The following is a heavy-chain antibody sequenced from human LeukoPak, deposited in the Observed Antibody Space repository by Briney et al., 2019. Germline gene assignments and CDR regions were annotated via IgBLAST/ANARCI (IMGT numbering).Heavy chain of an antibody. CDR1: GFTFSTYT. V-gene: IGHV3-23*01. J-gene: IGHJ4*02. CDR3: AKDERPNDFWNFDC. CDR2: IYGSGGGT. Sequence: PGGSLRLSCAASGFTFSTYTMSWVRQAPGKGLEWVSAIYGSGGGTFYADSVKGRFTISRDNSKSTLYLEMSSLRAEDTAVYFCAKDERPNDFWNFDCWGQGTLVTVSS. D-gene: IGHD3-3*01.